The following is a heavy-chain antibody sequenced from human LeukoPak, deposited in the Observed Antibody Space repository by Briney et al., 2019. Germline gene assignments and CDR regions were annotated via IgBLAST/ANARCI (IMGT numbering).Heavy chain of an antibody. CDR3: ARVVYSSGWVDY. CDR2: INPNSGGT. J-gene: IGHJ4*02. CDR1: GYTFTGYY. D-gene: IGHD6-19*01. V-gene: IGHV1-2*02. Sequence: ASVKVSCKASGYTFTGYYMRWVRQAPGQGLEWMGWINPNSGGTNYAQKFQGRVTMTRDTSISTAYMELSRLRSDDTAVYYCARVVYSSGWVDYWGQGTLVTVSS.